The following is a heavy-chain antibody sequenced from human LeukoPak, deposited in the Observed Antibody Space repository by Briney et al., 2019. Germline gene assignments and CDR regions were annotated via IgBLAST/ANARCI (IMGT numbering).Heavy chain of an antibody. Sequence: QSGGSLRLSCAVSGFTFSSYAMSWVRQAPGKGLEWVSAISGSGGSTYYADSVKGRFTISRDNSKNTLYLQMNSLRAEDTAVYYCAKGLYYYGSGSSMDVWGQGTTVTVSS. CDR3: AKGLYYYGSGSSMDV. D-gene: IGHD3-10*01. V-gene: IGHV3-23*01. CDR1: GFTFSSYA. CDR2: ISGSGGST. J-gene: IGHJ6*02.